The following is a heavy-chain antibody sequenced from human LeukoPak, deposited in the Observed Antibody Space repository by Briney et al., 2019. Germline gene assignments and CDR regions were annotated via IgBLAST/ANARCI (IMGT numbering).Heavy chain of an antibody. CDR2: INHSGST. D-gene: IGHD3-22*01. CDR1: GGSFSGYY. J-gene: IGHJ4*02. CDR3: ARFTHSSGYYPFDY. Sequence: SETLSLTCAVYGGSFSGYYWSWIRQPPGKGLEWIGEINHSGSTNYNPSLKSRVTISVDTSKNQFSLKLSSVTAADTAVYYCARFTHSSGYYPFDYWSQGTLVTVSS. V-gene: IGHV4-34*01.